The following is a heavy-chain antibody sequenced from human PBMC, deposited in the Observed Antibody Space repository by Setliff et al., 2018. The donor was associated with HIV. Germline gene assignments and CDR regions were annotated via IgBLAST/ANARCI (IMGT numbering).Heavy chain of an antibody. CDR3: ARDLSYDYDRSSDTFDY. D-gene: IGHD3-22*01. V-gene: IGHV1-69*13. CDR2: IIPVFGTT. J-gene: IGHJ4*02. CDR1: GGTFSSYA. Sequence: SVKVSCKASGGTFSSYAISWVRQAPGQGLDWMGGIIPVFGTTNYAQKFQGRVTTTADESTSTAYMELSSLRSEDTAVYYCARDLSYDYDRSSDTFDYWGQGTL.